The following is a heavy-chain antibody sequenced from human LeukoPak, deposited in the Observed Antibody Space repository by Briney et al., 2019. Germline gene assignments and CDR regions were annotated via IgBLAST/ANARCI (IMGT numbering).Heavy chain of an antibody. Sequence: ASVKVSCKAPGYTFTSYGISWVRRAPGQGLEWMGWISTYNDNTNYAQKLQGRVTMTTDTSTSTAYMELRSLRSDDTAVYYCARGEGGAVAYYFDYWGQGTLVTVSS. CDR2: ISTYNDNT. J-gene: IGHJ4*02. D-gene: IGHD6-19*01. CDR3: ARGEGGAVAYYFDY. CDR1: GYTFTSYG. V-gene: IGHV1-18*01.